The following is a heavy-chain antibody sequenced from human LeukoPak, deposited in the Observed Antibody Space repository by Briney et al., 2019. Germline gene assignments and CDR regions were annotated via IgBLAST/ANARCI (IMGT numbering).Heavy chain of an antibody. D-gene: IGHD2-21*02. J-gene: IGHJ4*02. CDR3: ALSREDKSVVTAHDY. V-gene: IGHV3-11*01. Sequence: KSGGSLRLSCAASGFTFSDYYMSWIRQAPGKGLEWVSYISSSGSTIYYADSVKGRFTISRDNAKNSLYLQMNSLRAEDTAVYYCALSREDKSVVTAHDYWGQGTLVTVSS. CDR2: ISSSGSTI. CDR1: GFTFSDYY.